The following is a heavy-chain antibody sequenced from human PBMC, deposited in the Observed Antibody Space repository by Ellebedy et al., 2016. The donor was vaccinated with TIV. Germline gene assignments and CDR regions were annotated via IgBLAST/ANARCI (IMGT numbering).Heavy chain of an antibody. CDR3: AKDAAGSSGWLPISHFDY. Sequence: GGSLRLXXATSGFTFSDYAMSWIRQAPGKGLEWVSSISGTGGSAYYAESVKGRFTISRDNSKDTVYLQMNSLRAEDTAVYYCAKDAAGSSGWLPISHFDYWGQGTLVTVSS. J-gene: IGHJ4*02. D-gene: IGHD6-19*01. V-gene: IGHV3-23*01. CDR1: GFTFSDYA. CDR2: ISGTGGSA.